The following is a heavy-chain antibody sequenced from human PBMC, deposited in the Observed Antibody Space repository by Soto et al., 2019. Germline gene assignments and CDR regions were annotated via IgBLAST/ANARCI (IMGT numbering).Heavy chain of an antibody. CDR2: IRYDGSNK. D-gene: IGHD3-10*01. J-gene: IGHJ6*02. CDR1: GFTFSSYG. CDR3: ARAGSDYGMDV. V-gene: IGHV3-33*01. Sequence: QVQLVESGGGVVQPGRSLRLSCAASGFTFSSYGMHWARQAPGKGLEWVAVIRYDGSNKYYADSVKGRFTISRDNSNQTLYLQMNSLRAEDTAVYYCARAGSDYGMDVWGQGTTVTVSS.